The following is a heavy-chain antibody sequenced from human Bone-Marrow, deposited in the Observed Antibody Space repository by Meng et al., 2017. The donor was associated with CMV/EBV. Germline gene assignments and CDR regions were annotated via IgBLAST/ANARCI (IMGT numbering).Heavy chain of an antibody. CDR1: GFTVSSNY. CDR2: IYSGGST. CDR3: ARDWEGDAFDI. J-gene: IGHJ3*02. D-gene: IGHD1-26*01. V-gene: IGHV3-66*01. Sequence: VEVVGSGGRMVQPEVSLRLSCGASGFTVSSNYMSWVRQAPGKGLEWVSVIYSGGSTYYADSVKGRFTISRDNSKNTLYLQMNSLRAEDTAVYYCARDWEGDAFDIWGQGTMVTVSS.